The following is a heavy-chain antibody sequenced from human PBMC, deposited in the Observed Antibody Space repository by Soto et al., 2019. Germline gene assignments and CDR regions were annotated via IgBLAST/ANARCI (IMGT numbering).Heavy chain of an antibody. Sequence: ASVKVSCKASGYTFTSYYMHWVRQAPGQGLEWMGIINPSGGSTSYAQKFQGRVTMTRDTSTSTVYMELSSLRSEDTAVYFCARDSGIVGAKGLGPIDYWGQGTLVTVSS. CDR1: GYTFTSYY. CDR3: ARDSGIVGAKGLGPIDY. D-gene: IGHD1-26*01. V-gene: IGHV1-46*03. CDR2: INPSGGST. J-gene: IGHJ4*02.